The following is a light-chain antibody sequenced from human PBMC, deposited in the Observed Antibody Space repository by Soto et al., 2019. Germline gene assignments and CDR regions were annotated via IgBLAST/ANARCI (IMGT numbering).Light chain of an antibody. J-gene: IGKJ2*01. CDR3: MQALQTPRT. CDR1: QSLLHSNGYNY. Sequence: DIVMTQYPLSLPVTPGEPASISCRSSQSLLHSNGYNYLDWYLQKPGQSPQLLIYLGSNRASGVPNRFSGSGSGTDFTLKISRVEAEDVGVYYCMQALQTPRTFGQVTKLEIK. CDR2: LGS. V-gene: IGKV2-28*01.